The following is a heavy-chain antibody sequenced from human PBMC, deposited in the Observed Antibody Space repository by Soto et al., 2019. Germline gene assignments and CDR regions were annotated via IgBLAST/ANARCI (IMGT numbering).Heavy chain of an antibody. CDR2: INHSGST. J-gene: IGHJ6*03. Sequence: SETLSLTCAVYGGSFSGYYWSWIRQPPGKGLEWIGEINHSGSTNYNPSLKSRVTISVDTSKNQFSLKLSSVTAADTAVYYCARGRVDCSSTSCYPVSRDYYYMDVWGKGTTVTVSS. CDR3: ARGRVDCSSTSCYPVSRDYYYMDV. V-gene: IGHV4-34*01. CDR1: GGSFSGYY. D-gene: IGHD2-2*01.